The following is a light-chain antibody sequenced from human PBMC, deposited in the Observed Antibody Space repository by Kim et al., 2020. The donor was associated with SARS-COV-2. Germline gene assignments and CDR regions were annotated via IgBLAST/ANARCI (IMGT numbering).Light chain of an antibody. V-gene: IGKV1-6*01. CDR1: QGIRND. J-gene: IGKJ2*01. CDR2: AAS. CDR3: LQDYNYPYT. Sequence: AIQMTQSPSSLSASVGDRVTITCRASQGIRNDLGWYQQKPGKAPELLFYAASSLHSEVPSRFSGSGSGTDFTLTISSLQPEDFATYYCLQDYNYPYTFGQGTKLEI.